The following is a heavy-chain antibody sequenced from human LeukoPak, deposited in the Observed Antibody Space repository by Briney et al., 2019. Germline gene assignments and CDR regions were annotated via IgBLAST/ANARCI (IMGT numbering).Heavy chain of an antibody. Sequence: GGSLRLSCAASGFTFSSYSMNWVRQAPGKGLEWVSSISSSSSYIYYADSVKGRFTISRDSAKNSLYLQMNSLRAEDTAVYYCARDGGYYGMDVWGQGTTVTVSS. V-gene: IGHV3-21*01. CDR3: ARDGGYYGMDV. J-gene: IGHJ6*02. D-gene: IGHD3-16*01. CDR1: GFTFSSYS. CDR2: ISSSSSYI.